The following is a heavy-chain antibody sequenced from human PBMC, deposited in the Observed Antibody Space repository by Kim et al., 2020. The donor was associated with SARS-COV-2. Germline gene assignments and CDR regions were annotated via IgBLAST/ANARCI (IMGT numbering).Heavy chain of an antibody. CDR3: ARGWWGTHFDY. CDR2: A. Sequence: ANYAQKFQGRDTITADESTSTAYMELSSLRSEDTAVYYCARGWWGTHFDYWGQGTLVTVSS. D-gene: IGHD3-16*01. J-gene: IGHJ4*02. V-gene: IGHV1-69*01.